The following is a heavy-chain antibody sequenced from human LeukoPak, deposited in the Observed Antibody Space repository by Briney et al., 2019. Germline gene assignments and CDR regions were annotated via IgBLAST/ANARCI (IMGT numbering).Heavy chain of an antibody. CDR1: GFTFSSYA. CDR3: AKGNGYSYGRYYFDY. D-gene: IGHD5-18*01. V-gene: IGHV3-23*01. CDR2: ITASGGNT. J-gene: IGHJ4*02. Sequence: GGSLRLSCAASGFTFSSYAMGWVRQAPGKGLEWVSAITASGGNTYYADSVKGRFTISRDNSKNTLYLQVNSLSAEETAVYSCAKGNGYSYGRYYFDYWGQGNLVTVSS.